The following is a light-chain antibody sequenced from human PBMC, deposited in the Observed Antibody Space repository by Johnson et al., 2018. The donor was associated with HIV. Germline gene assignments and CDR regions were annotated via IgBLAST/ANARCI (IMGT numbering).Light chain of an antibody. CDR2: ENN. Sequence: QSVLTQPPSVSAAPGQKVTISCSGSSSNIGSNYVSWYQQLPGTAPRLLIYENNKRPSGIPDRFSGSKSGTSATLDITGLQPGDEADYYCGTWDSSLSAYVFGTGTKVTVL. CDR3: GTWDSSLSAYV. J-gene: IGLJ1*01. CDR1: SSNIGSNY. V-gene: IGLV1-51*02.